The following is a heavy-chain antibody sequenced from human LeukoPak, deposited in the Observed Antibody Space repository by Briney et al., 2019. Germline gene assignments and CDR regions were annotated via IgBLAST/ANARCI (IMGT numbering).Heavy chain of an antibody. CDR2: INHSGST. CDR1: GGSFSGYY. Sequence: SETLSLTCAVYGGSFSGYYWSRIRQPPGKGLEWIGEINHSGSTNYNPSLKSRVTISVDTSKNQFSLKLSSVTAADTAVYYCARGALERRVRHDAFDIWGQGTMVTVSS. V-gene: IGHV4-34*01. CDR3: ARGALERRVRHDAFDI. J-gene: IGHJ3*02. D-gene: IGHD1-1*01.